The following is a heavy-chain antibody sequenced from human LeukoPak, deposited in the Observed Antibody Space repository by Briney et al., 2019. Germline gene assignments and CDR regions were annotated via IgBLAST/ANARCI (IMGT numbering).Heavy chain of an antibody. CDR3: ASVRIAVAGGVYFDY. CDR1: GFNFNNYD. D-gene: IGHD6-19*01. Sequence: GGSLTLSCVASGFNFNNYDLHWVRQAPGKELERVALMSYDGSNKYYADSVKGRFTVSRDNSKNTLYLQMNSLRAEDTAVYYCASVRIAVAGGVYFDYWGQGTLVTVSS. J-gene: IGHJ4*02. CDR2: MSYDGSNK. V-gene: IGHV3-30*12.